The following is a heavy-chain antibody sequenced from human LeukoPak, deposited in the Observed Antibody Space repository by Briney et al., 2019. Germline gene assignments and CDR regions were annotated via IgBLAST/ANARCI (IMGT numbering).Heavy chain of an antibody. CDR2: IYTSGST. V-gene: IGHV4-4*09. D-gene: IGHD3-22*01. CDR3: ARHGYDSSGSVDY. CDR1: GGSISSYY. J-gene: IGHJ4*02. Sequence: SETLSLTCTVSGGSISSYYWSWIRQPPGRGLEWIGYIYTSGSTNYNPSLKSRVTISVDTSKNQFSLKLRSVTAADTAVYYCARHGYDSSGSVDYWGQGTLVTVSS.